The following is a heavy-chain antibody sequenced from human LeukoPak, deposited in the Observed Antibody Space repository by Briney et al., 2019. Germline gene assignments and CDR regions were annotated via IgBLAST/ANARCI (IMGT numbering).Heavy chain of an antibody. Sequence: PGGSLRLSCAASGFTFNNYAMSWVRQAPGQGLAWVSSISDSGAGTYFADSVKGRFIISRDNSKNTLYLQMSSLRADDTAVYYCAKRQRITLFGVNTDYFDYWGQGTLVTVSS. CDR3: AKRQRITLFGVNTDYFDY. D-gene: IGHD3-3*01. V-gene: IGHV3-23*01. CDR1: GFTFNNYA. CDR2: ISDSGAGT. J-gene: IGHJ4*02.